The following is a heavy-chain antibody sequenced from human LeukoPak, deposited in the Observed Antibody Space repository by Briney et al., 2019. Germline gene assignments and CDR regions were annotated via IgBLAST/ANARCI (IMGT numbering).Heavy chain of an antibody. CDR3: ARVESWEHSGSSQDTFDI. CDR2: INPSGGST. D-gene: IGHD1-26*01. CDR1: GYTFTSYY. Sequence: ASVKVSCKASGYTFTSYYVHWVRQAPGQGLEWMGIINPSGGSTSYAQKFQGRVTMTRDMSTSTVYMELSSLRSEDTAVYYCARVESWEHSGSSQDTFDIWGQGTMVTISS. V-gene: IGHV1-46*01. J-gene: IGHJ3*02.